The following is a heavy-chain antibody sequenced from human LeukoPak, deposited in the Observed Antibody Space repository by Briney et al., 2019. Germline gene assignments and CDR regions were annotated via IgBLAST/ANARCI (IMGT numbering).Heavy chain of an antibody. CDR2: IYSSGST. Sequence: ASETLSLTCTVSGSSISTYYWSWIRQPPGKGLEWIGCIYSSGSTNYNPSLKSRVTISVDTSKNQFSLNLSSVTAADTAVYYCARGKFGPPGFWGQGTLVTVSS. CDR3: ARGKFGPPGF. V-gene: IGHV4-59*01. D-gene: IGHD3/OR15-3a*01. CDR1: GSSISTYY. J-gene: IGHJ4*02.